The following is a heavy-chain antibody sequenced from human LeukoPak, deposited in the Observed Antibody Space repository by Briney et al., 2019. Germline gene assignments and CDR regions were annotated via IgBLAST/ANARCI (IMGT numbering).Heavy chain of an antibody. V-gene: IGHV3-9*01. CDR2: ISWNSGSI. CDR1: GFTFDDYA. J-gene: IGHJ6*03. CDR3: AKGTPGYYYMDV. Sequence: GRSLRLSCAASGFTFDDYAMHWVRQAPGKGLEWVSGISWNSGSIGYADSVKGRFTISRDNAKNSLYLQMNSLRAEDTALYYCAKGTPGYYYMDVWGKGTTVTVSS.